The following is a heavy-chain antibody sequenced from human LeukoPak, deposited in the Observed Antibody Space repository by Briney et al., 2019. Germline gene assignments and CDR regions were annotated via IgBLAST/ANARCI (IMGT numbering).Heavy chain of an antibody. Sequence: GGSLRLSCAASGFTFSDYNMNWVRQAPGKGLEWVANIKEDGSEKYYVDSVKGRFTVSRDNAKNSLYLQMNSLRAEDTAVYYCARDSPYYYGSGSYYNPWGQGTLVTVSS. V-gene: IGHV3-7*01. CDR2: IKEDGSEK. D-gene: IGHD3-10*01. CDR1: GFTFSDYN. J-gene: IGHJ5*02. CDR3: ARDSPYYYGSGSYYNP.